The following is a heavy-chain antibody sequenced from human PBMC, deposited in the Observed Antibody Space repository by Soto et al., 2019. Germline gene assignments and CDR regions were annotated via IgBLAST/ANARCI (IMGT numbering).Heavy chain of an antibody. J-gene: IGHJ6*03. D-gene: IGHD2-2*01. CDR1: GFTFSSYS. V-gene: IGHV3-21*01. Sequence: GGSLRLSCAASGFTFSSYSMNWVRQAPGKGLEWVSSISSSSGYIYYADSVKGRFTISRDNAKNSLYLQMNSLRAEDTAVYYCAREPDRVPAAMSYMDVWGKGTTVTVSS. CDR2: ISSSSGYI. CDR3: AREPDRVPAAMSYMDV.